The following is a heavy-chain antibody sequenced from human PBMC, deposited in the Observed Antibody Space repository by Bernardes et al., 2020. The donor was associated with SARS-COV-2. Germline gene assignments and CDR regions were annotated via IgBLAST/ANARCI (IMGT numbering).Heavy chain of an antibody. CDR3: AREDGVVVVVAATREYYFDY. D-gene: IGHD2-15*01. J-gene: IGHJ4*02. Sequence: SVKVSCKASGYTFTSYGISWVRQAPGHGLEWMGWISAYNGNTNYAQKLQGRVTMTTDTSTSTAYMELRSLRSDDTAVYYCAREDGVVVVVAATREYYFDYWGQGTLVTVSS. CDR2: ISAYNGNT. CDR1: GYTFTSYG. V-gene: IGHV1-18*01.